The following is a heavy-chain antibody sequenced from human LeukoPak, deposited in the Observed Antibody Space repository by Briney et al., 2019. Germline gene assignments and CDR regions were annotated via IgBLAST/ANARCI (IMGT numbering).Heavy chain of an antibody. J-gene: IGHJ4*02. CDR3: ARGDDSGYYDYFDY. CDR2: IYTGGNT. V-gene: IGHV3-53*01. Sequence: GSLRLSCAASGFTVDSNYLSWVRQAPGKGLEWVSTIYTGGNTYYAASVKGRITISRDFSKNTVFLHMNSLRAEDTAMYYCARGDDSGYYDYFDYWGQGALVTVSS. CDR1: GFTVDSNY. D-gene: IGHD3-22*01.